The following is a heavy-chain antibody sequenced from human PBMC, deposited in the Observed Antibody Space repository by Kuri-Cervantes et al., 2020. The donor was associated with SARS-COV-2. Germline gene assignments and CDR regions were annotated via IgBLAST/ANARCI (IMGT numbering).Heavy chain of an antibody. Sequence: GESLKISCAASGFTFSSYGMHWVRQAPGKGLEWVSSISSSSSYIYYADSVKGRFTISRDNAKNSLYLQMNSLRAEGTAVYYCAKDGKKYYDFRSNFYPNNAYSYYYMDVWGKGTTVTVSS. CDR3: AKDGKKYYDFRSNFYPNNAYSYYYMDV. CDR2: ISSSSSYI. V-gene: IGHV3-21*01. J-gene: IGHJ6*03. CDR1: GFTFSSYG. D-gene: IGHD3-3*01.